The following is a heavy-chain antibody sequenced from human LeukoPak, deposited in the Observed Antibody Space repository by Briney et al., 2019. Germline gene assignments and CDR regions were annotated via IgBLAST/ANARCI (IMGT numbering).Heavy chain of an antibody. D-gene: IGHD2-2*01. J-gene: IGHJ4*02. Sequence: GGSLKTSCKGPGYSFTSYWIGGVRQMPGKGLEGMGIIYPGDSDTRYSPSFQGQVTISADNSNTTAYLQWRSLQASDTAIDYCARRENCTSTTCYRLFDYWGQGTLVTVSS. V-gene: IGHV5-51*01. CDR1: GYSFTSYW. CDR3: ARRENCTSTTCYRLFDY. CDR2: IYPGDSDT.